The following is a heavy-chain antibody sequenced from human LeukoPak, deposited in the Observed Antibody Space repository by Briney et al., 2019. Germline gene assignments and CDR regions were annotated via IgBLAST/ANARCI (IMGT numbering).Heavy chain of an antibody. J-gene: IGHJ4*02. CDR3: ARQYSYGYGTGPYYFDY. CDR1: GYSTSSGYY. CDR2: IYHSRRP. Sequence: PSETLSLTCTVPGYSTSSGYYGAGIRQPPGKGREWIGSIYHSRRPYYKPYLKSRVTISVDPSTTQFSLKLSSVTAAATAVYYCARQYSYGYGTGPYYFDYWGQGTLVTVSS. V-gene: IGHV4-38-2*02. D-gene: IGHD5-18*01.